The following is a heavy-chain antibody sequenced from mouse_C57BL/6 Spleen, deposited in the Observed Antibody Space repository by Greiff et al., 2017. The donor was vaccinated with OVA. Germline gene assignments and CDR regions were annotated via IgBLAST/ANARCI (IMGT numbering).Heavy chain of an antibody. CDR3: VRSNYAYAMDY. CDR1: GFSFNTYA. V-gene: IGHV10-1*01. CDR2: IRSKSNNYAT. J-gene: IGHJ4*01. Sequence: EVQVVESGGGLVQPKGSLKLSCAASGFSFNTYAMNWVRQAPGKGLEWVARIRSKSNNYATYYADSVKDRFTISRDDSESMLYLQMNNLKTEDTAMYYCVRSNYAYAMDYWGQGTSVTVSS. D-gene: IGHD2-5*01.